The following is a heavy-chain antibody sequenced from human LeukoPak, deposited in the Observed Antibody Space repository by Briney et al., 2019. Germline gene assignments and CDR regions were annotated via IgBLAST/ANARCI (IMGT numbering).Heavy chain of an antibody. CDR2: ISNTGSYT. CDR3: ARSRGAGPGAYFDY. V-gene: IGHV3-11*03. Sequence: GGSLRLSCAVSGFSFADEYMSWIRQAPGQGLEWVSYISNTGSYTNYADSVEGRFTISRDNTENSLYLQMNSLRAEDTAVYYCARSRGAGPGAYFDYWGQRTLVTVTS. CDR1: GFSFADEY. J-gene: IGHJ4*02. D-gene: IGHD6-19*01.